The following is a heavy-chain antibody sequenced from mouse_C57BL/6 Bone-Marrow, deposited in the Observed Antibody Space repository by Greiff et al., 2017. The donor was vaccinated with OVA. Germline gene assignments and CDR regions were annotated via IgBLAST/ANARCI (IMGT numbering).Heavy chain of an antibody. D-gene: IGHD1-1*01. CDR1: GYTFTSYT. CDR3: AIFVRSCAY. J-gene: IGHJ3*01. CDR2: INPSSGYT. V-gene: IGHV1-4*01. Sequence: VQLQQSGAELARPGASVKMSCKASGYTFTSYTMHWVKQRPGQGLEWIGYINPSSGYTKYNQKFKDKATLTADKSTSTAYMQLSSLTSEDAAVYYCAIFVRSCAYWGQGTLVTVSA.